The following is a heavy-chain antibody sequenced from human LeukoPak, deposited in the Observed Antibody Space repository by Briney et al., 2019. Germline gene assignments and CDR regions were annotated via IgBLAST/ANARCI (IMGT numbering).Heavy chain of an antibody. J-gene: IGHJ6*03. D-gene: IGHD5-24*01. V-gene: IGHV3-30*02. CDR1: GFTFSNYG. CDR3: ARDTGGGYTPPNYYYYMDV. CDR2: IRFDGSYK. Sequence: GGSLRLSCTSSGFTFSNYGIHWVRQAPGKGLEWVAFIRFDGSYKYYADSVKGRFTISRDNSKNTLDLQMNSLRGEDTAVYYCARDTGGGYTPPNYYYYMDVWGKGTTVTVSS.